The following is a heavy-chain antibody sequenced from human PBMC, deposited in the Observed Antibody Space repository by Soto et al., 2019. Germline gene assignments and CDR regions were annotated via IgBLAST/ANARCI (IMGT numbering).Heavy chain of an antibody. CDR1: GFIFSSYE. CDR2: ISSSGGTT. D-gene: IGHD6-19*01. V-gene: IGHV3-48*03. J-gene: IGHJ4*02. Sequence: EVQLMKSGGGLVQPGGSLRLACAASGFIFSSYEMNWVRQAPGKGLEWISHISSSGGTTYYTDSVKGRFIASRDNARNLLYLQMNSLRDEDTALYYCARGYTGGWSRGGYFDFWGQGKLVTVSS. CDR3: ARGYTGGWSRGGYFDF.